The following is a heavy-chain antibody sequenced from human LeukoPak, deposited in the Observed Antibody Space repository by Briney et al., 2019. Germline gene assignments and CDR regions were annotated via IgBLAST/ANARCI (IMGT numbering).Heavy chain of an antibody. CDR2: IYYIGTT. V-gene: IGHV4-39*02. D-gene: IGHD6-6*01. Sequence: SETLSLTCSVSGGSIRTSSYNWGWIRQPPGKGLEWIASIYYIGTTFSNPSLKSRVTISVDTSKNQFPLKLSSVTTADKAVYYCAREGYSSTSLDSWGQGTLVTVSS. CDR1: GGSIRTSSYN. CDR3: AREGYSSTSLDS. J-gene: IGHJ4*02.